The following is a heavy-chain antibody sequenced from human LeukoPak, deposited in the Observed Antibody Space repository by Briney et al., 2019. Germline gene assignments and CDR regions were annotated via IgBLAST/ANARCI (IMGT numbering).Heavy chain of an antibody. Sequence: PSETLSLTCAVYGGSFSGYYWSWIRQPPGKGLEWIGEINHSGSTNYNTSLKSRVTISVDTSKNQFSLKLSSVTAADTAVYYCAREPRYDFWSGYYGYWGQGTLVTVSS. D-gene: IGHD3-3*01. V-gene: IGHV4-34*01. CDR3: AREPRYDFWSGYYGY. J-gene: IGHJ4*02. CDR2: INHSGST. CDR1: GGSFSGYY.